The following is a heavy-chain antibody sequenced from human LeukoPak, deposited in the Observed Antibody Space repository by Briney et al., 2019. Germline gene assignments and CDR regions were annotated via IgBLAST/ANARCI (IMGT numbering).Heavy chain of an antibody. CDR1: GRSFSGYY. CDR2: INHSGST. V-gene: IGHV4-34*01. D-gene: IGHD3-10*01. CDR3: ARVSGEQLSRPYYFDY. Sequence: PSETLSLTCAVYGRSFSGYYWSWIRQPPGKGLEWIGEINHSGSTNYNPSLKSRVTISVDTSKNQFSLKLSSVTAADTAVYYCARVSGEQLSRPYYFDYWGQGTLVTVSS. J-gene: IGHJ4*02.